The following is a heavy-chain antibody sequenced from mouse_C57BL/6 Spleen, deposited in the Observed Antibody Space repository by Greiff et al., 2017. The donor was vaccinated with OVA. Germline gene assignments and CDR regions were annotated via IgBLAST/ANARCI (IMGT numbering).Heavy chain of an antibody. Sequence: VQLQQSGAELVKPGASVKLSCKASGYTFTSYWMQWVKQRPGQGLEWIGEIDPSDSYTNYNQKFKGKATLTVDTSSSTAYMQLSSLTSEDSAVYYCARSGITTVVATDFDYWGQGTTLTVSS. J-gene: IGHJ2*01. D-gene: IGHD1-1*01. CDR2: IDPSDSYT. V-gene: IGHV1-50*01. CDR3: ARSGITTVVATDFDY. CDR1: GYTFTSYW.